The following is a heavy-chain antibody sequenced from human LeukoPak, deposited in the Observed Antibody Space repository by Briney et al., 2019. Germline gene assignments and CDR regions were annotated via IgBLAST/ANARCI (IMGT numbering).Heavy chain of an antibody. CDR1: GGTISSYY. Sequence: SETLSLTCTVSGGTISSYYWSWIRQPPGKVQERIGYIYYSGSTNYNPSLKSRVTISVDTSKNQFYLKLSSVTAADTAVYYCARSNSLAARPSPPRYWGQGTLVTVSS. CDR3: ARSNSLAARPSPPRY. CDR2: IYYSGST. J-gene: IGHJ4*02. D-gene: IGHD6-6*01. V-gene: IGHV4-59*01.